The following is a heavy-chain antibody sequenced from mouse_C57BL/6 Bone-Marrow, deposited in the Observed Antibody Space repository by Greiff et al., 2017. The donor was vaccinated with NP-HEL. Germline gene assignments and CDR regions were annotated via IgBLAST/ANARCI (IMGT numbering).Heavy chain of an antibody. J-gene: IGHJ2*01. CDR1: GYSITTDY. CDR2: ISYSGST. V-gene: IGHV3-8*01. Sequence: EVKLMESGPGLAKPSQTLSLTCSVTGYSITTDYWNWIRKFPGNKLEYMGYISYSGSTYYTPSLKRRISITRATSKNQYYLQLNSVTTEDTATYYCARYGDGYYFDYWGQGTTLTVSS. CDR3: ARYGDGYYFDY. D-gene: IGHD2-3*01.